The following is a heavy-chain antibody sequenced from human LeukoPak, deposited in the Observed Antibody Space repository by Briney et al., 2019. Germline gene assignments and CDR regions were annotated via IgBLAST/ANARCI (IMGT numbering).Heavy chain of an antibody. CDR2: ISHSGST. Sequence: SETLSLTCAVYGGSFSGYYWSWIRQPPGKGLEWIGEISHSGSTDYNPSLKSRVTISADTSKNQFSLKLSSVTAADTAVYYCARVDYSDYENDAFDIWGQGTMVTVSS. CDR3: ARVDYSDYENDAFDI. D-gene: IGHD4-11*01. J-gene: IGHJ3*02. V-gene: IGHV4-34*01. CDR1: GGSFSGYY.